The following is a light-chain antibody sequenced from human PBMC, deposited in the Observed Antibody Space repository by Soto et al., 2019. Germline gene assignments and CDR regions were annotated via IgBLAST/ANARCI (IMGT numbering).Light chain of an antibody. J-gene: IGKJ5*01. CDR3: QRRSNWPIT. CDR2: DAS. Sequence: EIVLTQSPATLSLSPGESATLSCRASRSVSNYLAWYQQKPGQAPRLLIYDASSRPTDIPARFSGSGSGTDFTLPISCLEPEDFALFYCQRRSNWPITFGQGKRREI. CDR1: RSVSNY. V-gene: IGKV3-11*01.